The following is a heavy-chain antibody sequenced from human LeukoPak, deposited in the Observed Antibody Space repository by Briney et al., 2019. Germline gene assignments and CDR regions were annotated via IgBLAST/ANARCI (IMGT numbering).Heavy chain of an antibody. CDR2: IRSKAYGGTT. D-gene: IGHD3-22*01. V-gene: IGHV3-49*04. CDR1: GFTFGDYA. J-gene: IGHJ3*02. CDR3: TRAIKRQSTMIVVVIGEEDAFVI. Sequence: GRSLRLSCTASGFTFGDYAMSWVRQAPGKGLEWVGFIRSKAYGGTTEYAASVKGRFTISRDDSKSIAYLQMNSLKTEDTAVYYCTRAIKRQSTMIVVVIGEEDAFVIWGQGTMVTVSS.